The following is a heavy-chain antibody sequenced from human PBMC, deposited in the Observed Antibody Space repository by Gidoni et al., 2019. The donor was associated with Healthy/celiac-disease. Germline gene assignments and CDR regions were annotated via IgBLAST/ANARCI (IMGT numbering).Heavy chain of an antibody. D-gene: IGHD4-17*01. CDR3: ARDLGYGDFSYWYFDL. V-gene: IGHV3-21*01. Sequence: EVQLVESGGGLVKPGGSLRLSCAASGFTFSSDSKNWVRQAPGKGREWVSAVSSGSSYIDYADSVKGRFTISRDNAKNSLYLQMNSLRAEDKAVYYCARDLGYGDFSYWYFDLWGRGTLVTVSS. CDR1: GFTFSSDS. J-gene: IGHJ2*01. CDR2: VSSGSSYI.